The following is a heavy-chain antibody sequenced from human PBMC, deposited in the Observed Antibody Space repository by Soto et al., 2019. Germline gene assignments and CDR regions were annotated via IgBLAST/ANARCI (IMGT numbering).Heavy chain of an antibody. CDR2: IIPIFGTA. Sequence: QVQLVQSGAEVKKPGSSVKVSCKASGGTFSSYAISWVRQAPGQGLEWMGGIIPIFGTANYAQKFQGRVTITADESTTTAYMARSSLGSEDTAVYYCARVGIVVVPAAPPVQWFDPWGQGTLVTVSS. CDR3: ARVGIVVVPAAPPVQWFDP. V-gene: IGHV1-69*01. J-gene: IGHJ5*02. D-gene: IGHD2-2*01. CDR1: GGTFSSYA.